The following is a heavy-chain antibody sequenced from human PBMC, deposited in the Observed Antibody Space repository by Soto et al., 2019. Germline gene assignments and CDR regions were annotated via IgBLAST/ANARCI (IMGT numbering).Heavy chain of an antibody. CDR3: ARDPYTSGSYYTLGGLDY. V-gene: IGHV1-3*01. J-gene: IGHJ4*02. CDR2: INAGNGNT. CDR1: GYTFTSYA. D-gene: IGHD3-10*01. Sequence: QVQLVQSGAEVKKPGASVKVSCKASGYTFTSYAMHWVRQAPGQRLEWMGWINAGNGNTNYAQKLQGRVTMTTDTSTSAAYMELRSLRYDDTAVYYCARDPYTSGSYYTLGGLDYWGQGTLVTVSS.